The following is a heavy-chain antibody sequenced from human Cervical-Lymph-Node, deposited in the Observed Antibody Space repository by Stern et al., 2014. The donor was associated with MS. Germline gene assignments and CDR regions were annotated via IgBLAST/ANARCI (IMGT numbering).Heavy chain of an antibody. Sequence: VQLVQSGAEVKKPGSSVKVSCKASGGSFSMDTISWVRQAPGQGLEWMGGLTPMLGPSTYAQKFQGRVTTTADVPTSTAYMELTSLRSEDTAVYFCARDQGGIADSWGQGTLVIVSS. V-gene: IGHV1-69*01. CDR2: LTPMLGPS. CDR3: ARDQGGIADS. J-gene: IGHJ4*02. CDR1: GGSFSMDT. D-gene: IGHD6-13*01.